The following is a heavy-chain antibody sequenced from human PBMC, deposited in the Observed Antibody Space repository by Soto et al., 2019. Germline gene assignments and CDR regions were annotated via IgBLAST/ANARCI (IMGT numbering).Heavy chain of an antibody. D-gene: IGHD6-19*01. CDR2: ISSSSSTI. V-gene: IGHV3-48*02. CDR1: GFTFSSYS. CDR3: ARDSPDSSGWPPYYYGMDV. Sequence: GGSLRLSCAASGFTFSSYSMNWVRQAPGKGLEWVSYISSSSSTIYYADSVKGRFTISRDNAKNSLYLQMKGLRDEDTAVYYWARDSPDSSGWPPYYYGMDVWGQGTTVTVSS. J-gene: IGHJ6*02.